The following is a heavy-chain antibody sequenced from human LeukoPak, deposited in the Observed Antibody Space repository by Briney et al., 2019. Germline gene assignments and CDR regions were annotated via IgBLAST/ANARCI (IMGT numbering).Heavy chain of an antibody. D-gene: IGHD3-16*01. CDR1: GFRFYIYW. V-gene: IGHV5-51*01. CDR3: ARRQGGQNWYFDL. Sequence: QSLKISCHGSGFRFYIYWIGWVRQIPGTGLEWMGNIYPGDSDTRFSPSFQGQATMSADRSSGTAYLQWSSLKASDTAMYYCARRQGGQNWYFDLWGRGTAVTVSS. CDR2: IYPGDSDT. J-gene: IGHJ2*01.